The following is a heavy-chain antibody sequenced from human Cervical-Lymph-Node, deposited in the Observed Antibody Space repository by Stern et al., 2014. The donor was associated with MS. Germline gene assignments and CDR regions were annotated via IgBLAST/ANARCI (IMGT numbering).Heavy chain of an antibody. CDR3: ARRELDGGFDLRYNWFDP. CDR1: GGFISRSSYY. CDR2: IYYSGST. D-gene: IGHD5-12*01. Sequence: QVQLQESGPGLVKPSETLSLTCTVSGGFISRSSYYWAWIRQPPGKGLEWIGSIYYSGSTDYNPSLKNRVTISVDTSRNPYPPKVPSVTAADTAIYYCARRELDGGFDLRYNWFDPWGQGTLVTVSS. J-gene: IGHJ5*02. V-gene: IGHV4-39*01.